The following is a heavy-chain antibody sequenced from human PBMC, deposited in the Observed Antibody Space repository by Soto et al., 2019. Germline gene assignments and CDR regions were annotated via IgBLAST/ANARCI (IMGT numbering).Heavy chain of an antibody. V-gene: IGHV3-21*01. Sequence: EVQLVESGGGLVKPGGSLRLSCAASGFTFSSYSMNWVRQAPGKGLEWVSSISSSSSYIYYADSVKGRFTISRDNAKNSLYLQMNSLRAEDTAVYYCARVGGYQLLGVGAFDIWGQGTMVTVSS. J-gene: IGHJ3*02. CDR3: ARVGGYQLLGVGAFDI. CDR2: ISSSSSYI. D-gene: IGHD2-2*01. CDR1: GFTFSSYS.